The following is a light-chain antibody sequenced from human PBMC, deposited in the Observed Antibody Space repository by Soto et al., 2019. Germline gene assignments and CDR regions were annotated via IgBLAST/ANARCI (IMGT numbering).Light chain of an antibody. J-gene: IGKJ2*01. CDR1: QDITNY. Sequence: DIQMTQSPSSLSASVGDRVTITCQASQDITNYLNWYQQKPGKAPKLLIYDASNLETGVPSRFIGSGSGRDFTFTISSLQPEDIATYYCQQYDNLPRTFGQGPKLEIK. CDR2: DAS. V-gene: IGKV1-33*01. CDR3: QQYDNLPRT.